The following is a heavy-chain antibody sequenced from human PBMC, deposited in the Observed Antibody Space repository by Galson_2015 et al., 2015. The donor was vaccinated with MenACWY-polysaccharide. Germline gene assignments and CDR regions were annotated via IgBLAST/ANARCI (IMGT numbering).Heavy chain of an antibody. CDR1: GFASSSYA. J-gene: IGHJ4*02. CDR3: VRDGEYYDSSGGSLH. Sequence: SLRLSCAAPGFASSSYALHWVRQAPGKGLEWVAVISYDGSKKYYADSVKGRFTISRDNSKNTVSLQMNSLRAEDTAVYYCVRDGEYYDSSGGSLHWGQGTLVTVSS. CDR2: ISYDGSKK. V-gene: IGHV3-30-3*01. D-gene: IGHD3-22*01.